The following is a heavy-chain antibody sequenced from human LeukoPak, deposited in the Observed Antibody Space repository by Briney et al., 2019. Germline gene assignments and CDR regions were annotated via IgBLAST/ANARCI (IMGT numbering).Heavy chain of an antibody. J-gene: IGHJ5*02. CDR1: GDSISTNY. V-gene: IGHV4-59*12. D-gene: IGHD4-17*01. Sequence: SETLSLTCTVSGDSISTNYWNWIRQPPGKGLEWIGYVYNSGSTTYNPSLQSRVTMSVDTSKNQFSLKLSSVTAAGTAIYYCARDLGSAYGVPRWFDPWGQGTLVTVFS. CDR2: VYNSGST. CDR3: ARDLGSAYGVPRWFDP.